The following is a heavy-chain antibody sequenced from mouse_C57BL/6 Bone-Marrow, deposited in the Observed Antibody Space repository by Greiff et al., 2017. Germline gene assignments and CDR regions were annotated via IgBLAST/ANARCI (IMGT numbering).Heavy chain of an antibody. CDR3: ARGYDYDYAMDY. Sequence: EVKLQESGPELVKPGASVKISCKASGYSFTDYNMNWVKQSNGKSLEWIGVINPNYGTTSYNQKFKGKATLTVGQSSSTAYMQLNSLTSEDSAVYYCARGYDYDYAMDYWGQGTSVTVSS. D-gene: IGHD2-4*01. CDR1: GYSFTDYN. V-gene: IGHV1-39*01. CDR2: INPNYGTT. J-gene: IGHJ4*01.